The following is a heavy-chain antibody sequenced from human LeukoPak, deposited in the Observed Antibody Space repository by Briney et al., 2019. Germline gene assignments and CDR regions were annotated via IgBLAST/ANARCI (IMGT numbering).Heavy chain of an antibody. CDR1: GGSVSSGNYY. CDR2: VYTSGGT. V-gene: IGHV4-61*02. J-gene: IGHJ4*02. CDR3: ARFYCSDGVCYIDY. Sequence: SETLSLXCTVSGGSVSSGNYYWSWIRQPAGKGLEWIGRVYTSGGTNYIPSLKSRITISVDTSKNQFSLRLSSVTAADTAVYYCARFYCSDGVCYIDYWGQGTLVTVSS. D-gene: IGHD2-8*01.